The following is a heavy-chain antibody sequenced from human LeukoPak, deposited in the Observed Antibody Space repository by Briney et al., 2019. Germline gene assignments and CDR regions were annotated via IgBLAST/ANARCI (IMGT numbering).Heavy chain of an antibody. CDR3: ARSIVVVSPLGFDP. D-gene: IGHD2-2*01. CDR1: GGSISSSSYY. Sequence: SETLSLTCTVSGGSISSSSYYWGWIRQPPGKGLEWIGSIYYSGSTYYNPSLKSRVTISVDTSKNQFSLKLSSVTAADTAVYYCARSIVVVSPLGFDPWGQGTLVTVSS. J-gene: IGHJ5*02. V-gene: IGHV4-39*07. CDR2: IYYSGST.